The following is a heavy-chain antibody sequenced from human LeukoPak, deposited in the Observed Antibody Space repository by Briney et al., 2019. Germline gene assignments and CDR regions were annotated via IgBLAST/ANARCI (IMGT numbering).Heavy chain of an antibody. CDR1: GYTFTSYG. CDR2: ISAYNVNT. CDR3: ARDAVVVVAATQDYYYYGMDV. D-gene: IGHD2-15*01. V-gene: IGHV1-18*01. J-gene: IGHJ6*02. Sequence: ASVKVSCKASGYTFTSYGISCVRQAPGQGLEWRGWISAYNVNTNYAQKRQGRVTMTTDTSTSTAYMELRSLRSDDTAVYYCARDAVVVVAATQDYYYYGMDVWGQGTTVTVSS.